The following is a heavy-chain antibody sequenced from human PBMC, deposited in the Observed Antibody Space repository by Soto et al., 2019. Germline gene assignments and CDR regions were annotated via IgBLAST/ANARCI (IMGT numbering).Heavy chain of an antibody. Sequence: SETLSLTCSVLGGSISSYYWSWIRQPPGKGLEWIGYIYYSGSTNYNPSLKSRVTISVDTSKNQFSLKLSSVTAADTAVYYCARGYSGYGRHYYMEVWGKGTTVTVSS. CDR3: ARGYSGYGRHYYMEV. CDR1: GGSISSYY. CDR2: IYYSGST. D-gene: IGHD5-12*01. V-gene: IGHV4-59*08. J-gene: IGHJ6*03.